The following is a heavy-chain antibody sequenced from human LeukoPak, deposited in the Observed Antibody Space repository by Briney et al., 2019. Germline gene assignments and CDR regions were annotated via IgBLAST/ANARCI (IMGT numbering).Heavy chain of an antibody. J-gene: IGHJ4*02. CDR3: ARDKGYFFDY. Sequence: GGSLRLSCAASGFTFSSYSMNWVRQAPGKGREWVSSISSSSSYIYFADSVKGRFTISRDNAKNSLYLQMNSLRAEDTAVYYCARDKGYFFDYWGQGTLVTVSS. CDR1: GFTFSSYS. V-gene: IGHV3-21*01. CDR2: ISSSSSYI.